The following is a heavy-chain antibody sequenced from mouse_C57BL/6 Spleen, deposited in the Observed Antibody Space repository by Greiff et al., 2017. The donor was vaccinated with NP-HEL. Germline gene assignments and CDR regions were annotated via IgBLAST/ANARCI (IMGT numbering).Heavy chain of an antibody. CDR1: GYAFSSYW. V-gene: IGHV1-80*01. CDR2: IYPGDGDT. CDR3: ARFDYGNYEDAMDY. D-gene: IGHD2-1*01. Sequence: VQLQQSGAELVKPGASVKISCKASGYAFSSYWMNWVKQRPGKGLEWIGQIYPGDGDTNYNGKFKGKATLTADKSSSTAYMQLSSLTSEDSAVYFGARFDYGNYEDAMDYWGQGTSVTVSS. J-gene: IGHJ4*01.